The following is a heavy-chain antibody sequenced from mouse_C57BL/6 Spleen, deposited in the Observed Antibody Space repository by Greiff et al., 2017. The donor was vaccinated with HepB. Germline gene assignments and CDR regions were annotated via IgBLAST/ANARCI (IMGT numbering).Heavy chain of an antibody. Sequence: VKLMESGAELVKPGASVKISCKASGYAFSSYWMNWVKQRPGKGLEWIGQIYPGDGDTNYNGKFKGKATLTADKSSSTAYMQLSSLTSEDSAVYFCARGDDYLYWYFDVWGTGTTVTVSS. J-gene: IGHJ1*03. CDR2: IYPGDGDT. CDR1: GYAFSSYW. V-gene: IGHV1-80*01. CDR3: ARGDDYLYWYFDV. D-gene: IGHD2-4*01.